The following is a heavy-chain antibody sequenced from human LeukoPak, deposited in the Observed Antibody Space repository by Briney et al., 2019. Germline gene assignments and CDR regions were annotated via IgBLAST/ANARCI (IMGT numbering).Heavy chain of an antibody. V-gene: IGHV4-59*01. D-gene: IGHD2-2*01. Sequence: ASETLSLTCTVSGGSISSYYWSWIRQPPGKGLEWIGYIYYSGSTNYNPSLKSRVTISVDTSKNQFSLKLSSVTAADTAVYYCARGKGEGYCSSTSCSGAFDIWGQGTMVTVSS. J-gene: IGHJ3*02. CDR2: IYYSGST. CDR3: ARGKGEGYCSSTSCSGAFDI. CDR1: GGSISSYY.